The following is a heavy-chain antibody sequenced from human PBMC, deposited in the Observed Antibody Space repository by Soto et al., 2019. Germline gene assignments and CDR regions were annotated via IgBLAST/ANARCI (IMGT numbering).Heavy chain of an antibody. D-gene: IGHD7-27*01. Sequence: QVQLVESGGGMAQAGTSLRLSCTGSGYTFNSVSQHWVRQGPDKGLEWVAVVSFAGKVTYYADSVKGRFTVSRDISKNTIYLQANSLRPEVTAVYYCAREPYGDSQKFDYSGQGTPVTVSS. CDR2: VSFAGKVT. V-gene: IGHV3-30*04. CDR3: AREPYGDSQKFDY. J-gene: IGHJ4*02. CDR1: GYTFNSVS.